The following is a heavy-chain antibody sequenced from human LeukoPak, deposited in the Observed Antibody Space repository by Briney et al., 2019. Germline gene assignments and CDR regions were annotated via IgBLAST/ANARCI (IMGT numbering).Heavy chain of an antibody. J-gene: IGHJ3*01. Sequence: SETLSLTCTVSGGSISNYYWSWIRRSAGKGLEWIGRIHSSGSTNFNPSLRSRVTMSADTSKHQFSLWLTSVTAADTALYYCARGIATITQDSFDVWGLGTMVTVSS. CDR3: ARGIATITQDSFDV. CDR1: GGSISNYY. D-gene: IGHD1-26*01. V-gene: IGHV4-4*07. CDR2: IHSSGST.